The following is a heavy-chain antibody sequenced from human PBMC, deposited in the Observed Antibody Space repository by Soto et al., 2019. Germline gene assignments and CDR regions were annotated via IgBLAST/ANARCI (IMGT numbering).Heavy chain of an antibody. CDR2: IIPIFGTA. CDR3: ARGVGLQSIAGPLYYYGMDV. V-gene: IGHV1-69*12. Sequence: QVQLVQSGAAVKKPGSSVKVSCKASGGTFSSYAISWVRQAPGQGLEWMGGIIPIFGTANYAQKFQGRVTITADESTSTAYMELSSLRSEDTAVYYCARGVGLQSIAGPLYYYGMDVWGQGTTVTVSS. D-gene: IGHD1-26*01. J-gene: IGHJ6*02. CDR1: GGTFSSYA.